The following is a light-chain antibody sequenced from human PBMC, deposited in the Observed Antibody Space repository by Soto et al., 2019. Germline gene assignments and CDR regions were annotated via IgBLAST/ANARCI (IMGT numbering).Light chain of an antibody. CDR3: ASWDTSLNSGV. Sequence: QSVLTQPPSVSAAPGQKVTISCSGGSSNIGINIVSWYQQLPGTAPKLLIYEDNKRPSGIPDRFSGSKSGTSATLGITALQTGDAADYYCASWDTSLNSGVFGGGTQLTVL. J-gene: IGLJ2*01. CDR1: SSNIGINI. V-gene: IGLV1-51*02. CDR2: EDN.